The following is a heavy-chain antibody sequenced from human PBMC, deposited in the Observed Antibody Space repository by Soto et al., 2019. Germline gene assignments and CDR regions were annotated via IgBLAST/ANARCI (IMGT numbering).Heavy chain of an antibody. CDR3: ARDLMKVVRGIDY. CDR2: MSFDGYDK. D-gene: IGHD3-10*01. Sequence: QVQLVESGGGVVQPGRSLRLSCAASGFTFSSYAMHWVRQAPGKGLEWVAAMSFDGYDKYYADSVKGRFTISRDNSTDTLYLQMTSLRAEDTAVYYCARDLMKVVRGIDYWGQGTLVTVSS. J-gene: IGHJ4*02. V-gene: IGHV3-30-3*01. CDR1: GFTFSSYA.